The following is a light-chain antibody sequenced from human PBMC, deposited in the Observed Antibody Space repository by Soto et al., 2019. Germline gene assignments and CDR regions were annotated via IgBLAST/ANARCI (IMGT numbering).Light chain of an antibody. CDR2: DVS. J-gene: IGLJ1*01. CDR1: SSDVGGYNY. V-gene: IGLV2-14*01. CDR3: SSYTSSSTLSV. Sequence: QSVLTQPASVSGSPGQSITISCTGTSSDVGGYNYVSWYQQHPGKAPKLMIYDVSNRPSGVSNRFSGSKSGNTASLTISGLQAEDEADYYYSSYTSSSTLSVFGTGTKVTVL.